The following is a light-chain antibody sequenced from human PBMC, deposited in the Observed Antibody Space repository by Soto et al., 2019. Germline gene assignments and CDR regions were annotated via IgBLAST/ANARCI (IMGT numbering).Light chain of an antibody. V-gene: IGLV2-14*01. J-gene: IGLJ1*01. Sequence: QSVLTQPASVSGSPGQSITISCTGTSSDVGGYNYVSWYQQHPGKAPKLIIYDISNRPSGVSNRFSGSKSGNTASLTISGLQAEDEADYYCNSYTTSSTLVFGTGTKLTVL. CDR3: NSYTTSSTLV. CDR1: SSDVGGYNY. CDR2: DIS.